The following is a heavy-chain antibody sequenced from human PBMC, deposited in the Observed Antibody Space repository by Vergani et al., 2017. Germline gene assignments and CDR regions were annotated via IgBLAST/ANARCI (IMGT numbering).Heavy chain of an antibody. CDR2: IIPIFGTA. V-gene: IGHV1-69*01. CDR3: ARGDSSSFSLGGLYAFDI. D-gene: IGHD6-13*01. Sequence: QVQLVQSGAEVKKPGSSVKVSCKASGGTFSSYAISWVRQAPGQGLEWMGGIIPIFGTANYAQKFQGRVTITADESTSTAYMELSSLRPEDTAVYYCARGDSSSFSLGGLYAFDIWGQGTMVTVSS. CDR1: GGTFSSYA. J-gene: IGHJ3*02.